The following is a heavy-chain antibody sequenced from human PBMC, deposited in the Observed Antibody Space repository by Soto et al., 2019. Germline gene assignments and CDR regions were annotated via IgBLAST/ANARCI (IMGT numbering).Heavy chain of an antibody. CDR1: GFTFSNAW. CDR2: IKSKTDGGTT. V-gene: IGHV3-15*01. D-gene: IGHD3-3*01. Sequence: NPGGSLRLSCAASGFTFSNAWMSWVRQAPGKGLEWVGRIKSKTDGGTTDYAAPVKGRFTISRDDSKNTLYLQMNSLKTEDTAVYYCTTGAESHDFWSGYYAPYYYGMDVWGQGTTVTVSS. J-gene: IGHJ6*02. CDR3: TTGAESHDFWSGYYAPYYYGMDV.